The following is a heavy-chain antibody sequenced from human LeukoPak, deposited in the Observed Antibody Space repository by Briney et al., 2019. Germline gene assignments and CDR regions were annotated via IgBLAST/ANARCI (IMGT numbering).Heavy chain of an antibody. CDR2: TSFVGST. J-gene: IGHJ4*02. CDR3: ARASGSWSPPDH. D-gene: IGHD3-10*01. Sequence: SETLCLTCSVSGGSISTYYWIWIRQLPGKGLEWIGYTSFVGSTTYNPSVKSRVTISVDTSKNQFSLKLNSVTAADTAVYYCARASGSWSPPDHWGQGALVTVS. CDR1: GGSISTYY. V-gene: IGHV4-59*01.